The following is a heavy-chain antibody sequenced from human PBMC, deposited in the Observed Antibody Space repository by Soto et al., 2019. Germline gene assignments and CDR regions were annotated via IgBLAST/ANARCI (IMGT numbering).Heavy chain of an antibody. CDR1: GGSISSGDYY. CDR3: ARGSYCSSTSCYFSHYYYGMDV. Sequence: SETLSLTCTVSGGSISSGDYYWSWIRQPPGKGLEWIGYIYYSGSTYYNPSLKSRVTISVDTSKNQFTLKLSSVTAADTAVYYCARGSYCSSTSCYFSHYYYGMDVWGQGTTVTVSS. V-gene: IGHV4-30-4*01. D-gene: IGHD2-2*01. J-gene: IGHJ6*02. CDR2: IYYSGST.